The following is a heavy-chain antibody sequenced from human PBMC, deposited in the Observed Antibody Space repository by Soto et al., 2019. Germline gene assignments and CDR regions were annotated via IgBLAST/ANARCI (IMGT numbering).Heavy chain of an antibody. J-gene: IGHJ4*02. D-gene: IGHD5-12*01. V-gene: IGHV3-23*01. CDR1: GFTFSSYA. Sequence: GGSLRLSCAASGFTFSSYAMSWVRQAPGKGLEWVSAISGSGGSTYYADSVKGRFTISRDNSKNTLYLQMNSLRAEDTAVYYCEKVREMATITGYYFDYWGQGSLVTVSS. CDR2: ISGSGGST. CDR3: EKVREMATITGYYFDY.